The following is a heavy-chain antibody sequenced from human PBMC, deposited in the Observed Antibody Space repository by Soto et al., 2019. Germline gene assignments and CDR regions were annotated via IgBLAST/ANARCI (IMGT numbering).Heavy chain of an antibody. D-gene: IGHD6-19*01. CDR1: GFIIRSFG. CDR2: IWYDGSNT. CDR3: AKSLAVAPGGMDP. V-gene: IGHV3-33*06. J-gene: IGHJ5*02. Sequence: GESLKIACSASGFIIRSFGMHLVRQATGKGLEGGAGIWYDGSNTFYSDAVKGRFSISRDNSKNTVDLQMNSLRAEDTAVYYCAKSLAVAPGGMDPWGQGIKVTVSS.